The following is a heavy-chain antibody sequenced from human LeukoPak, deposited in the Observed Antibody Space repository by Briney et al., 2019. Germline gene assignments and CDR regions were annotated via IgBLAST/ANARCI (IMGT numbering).Heavy chain of an antibody. Sequence: SETLSLTCTVSGASISSYCWSCIRQPPGKGLEWIGYIFYYGSTNYNPSLKSRVTISVDTSKNQFSLKLKSVTAADTAVYYCARGRGEFIIFDYWGEGTLFTVSS. V-gene: IGHV4-59*01. CDR2: IFYYGST. CDR1: GASISSYC. CDR3: ARGRGEFIIFDY. D-gene: IGHD2-21*01. J-gene: IGHJ4*02.